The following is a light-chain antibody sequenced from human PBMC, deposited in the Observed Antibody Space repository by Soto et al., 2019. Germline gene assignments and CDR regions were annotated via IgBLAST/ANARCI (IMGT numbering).Light chain of an antibody. Sequence: SYELTQPPSVAVAPGETASITCGGNNSGSKSVHWYQQKPGQAPILVIYYDNDRPSGLPERFSGSNSGNTATLAISRVEAEDEADYYCQVWDTGSDHLVFGGGTKLTVL. CDR1: NSGSKS. CDR2: YDN. V-gene: IGLV3-21*04. CDR3: QVWDTGSDHLV. J-gene: IGLJ2*01.